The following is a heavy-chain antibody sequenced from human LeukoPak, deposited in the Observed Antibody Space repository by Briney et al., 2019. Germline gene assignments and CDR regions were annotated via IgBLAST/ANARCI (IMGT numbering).Heavy chain of an antibody. CDR3: AKGPLRGTAAAIDY. V-gene: IGHV3-30*18. CDR1: GFTFNNYG. Sequence: GGSLRLSCAASGFTFNNYGMHWVRQAPGKGLEWVAVISYDGRNKHYPDSVKGRFTISRDISTDTLWLQTDSLRTEDTAVYYCAKGPLRGTAAAIDYWGQGTLVTVSS. J-gene: IGHJ4*02. CDR2: ISYDGRNK. D-gene: IGHD2-2*01.